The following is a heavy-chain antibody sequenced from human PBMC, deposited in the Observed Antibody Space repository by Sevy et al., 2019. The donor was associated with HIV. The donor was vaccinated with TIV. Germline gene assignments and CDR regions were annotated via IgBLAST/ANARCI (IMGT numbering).Heavy chain of an antibody. V-gene: IGHV3-30-3*01. D-gene: IGHD6-19*01. CDR2: ISYDGSNK. CDR1: GFTFSSYA. CDR3: ARERPIAVAGMSGLDY. Sequence: GGSLRLSCAASGFTFSSYAMHWVRQAPGKGLEWVAVISYDGSNKYYADSVKGRFTISRDNSKNTLYLQMNSLRAEDTAVYYCARERPIAVAGMSGLDYWGQGTLVTVSS. J-gene: IGHJ4*02.